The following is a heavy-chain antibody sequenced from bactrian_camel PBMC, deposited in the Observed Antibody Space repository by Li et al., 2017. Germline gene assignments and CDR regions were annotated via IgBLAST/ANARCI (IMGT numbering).Heavy chain of an antibody. V-gene: IGHV3S6*01. Sequence: HVQLMESGGGSVQAGGSLRLSCVASELTYTTYCMGWFRQAPGKEREGVASIDDVTGATYLDSVKGRFTISQDNAKNTLYLQMNSLKPEDSAMYYCAVRRDCVSASWCYDLEGWNRGHWGQGTQVTVS. D-gene: IGHD3*01. CDR3: AVRRDCVSASWCYDLEGWNRGH. J-gene: IGHJ4*01. CDR1: ELTYTTYC. CDR2: IDDVTGA.